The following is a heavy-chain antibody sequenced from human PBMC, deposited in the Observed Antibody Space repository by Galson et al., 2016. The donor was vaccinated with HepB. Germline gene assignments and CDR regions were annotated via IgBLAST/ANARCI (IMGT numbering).Heavy chain of an antibody. Sequence: SLRLSCAASGFAFSNYAMTWIRQIPGRRLEWVAGTSSSANSIYYADSVKGRFTISRDNSINTLFLYMNSLRAEDMGVYFCARKKLSIATDSTPVLESWGQGTLVTVSS. CDR3: ARKKLSIATDSTPVLES. J-gene: IGHJ4*02. D-gene: IGHD2-15*01. V-gene: IGHV3-23*01. CDR2: TSSSANSI. CDR1: GFAFSNYA.